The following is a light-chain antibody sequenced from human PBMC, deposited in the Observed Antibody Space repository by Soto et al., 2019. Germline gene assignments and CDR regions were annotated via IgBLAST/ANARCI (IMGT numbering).Light chain of an antibody. V-gene: IGLV2-14*03. J-gene: IGLJ1*01. Sequence: QSALTQPASVSGSPGQSITISCTGTSSDVGYYNYVSWYQHHPGKAPKLIIYDVSSRPSGVSDRFSGSKSGNTASLTISGLQAEDAAEYYCSSYTTSSTYVFGIGTKLTVL. CDR1: SSDVGYYNY. CDR3: SSYTTSSTYV. CDR2: DVS.